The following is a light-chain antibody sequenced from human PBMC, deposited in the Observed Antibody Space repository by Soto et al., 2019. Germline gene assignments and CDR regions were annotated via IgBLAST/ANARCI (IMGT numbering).Light chain of an antibody. V-gene: IGKV2-28*01. J-gene: IGKJ3*01. CDR1: RILLHNNGYNY. CDR3: HYHDSSPEFA. CDR2: LGS. Sequence: DIVMRQSPLSLPVTPGEPASISFISNRILLHNNGYNYLDWYMQKPGQSPQLLIYLGSNRASGVPDRFSGSGSGTEFTLTITRLEPEDFAVYYCHYHDSSPEFAFGPGTKVDIK.